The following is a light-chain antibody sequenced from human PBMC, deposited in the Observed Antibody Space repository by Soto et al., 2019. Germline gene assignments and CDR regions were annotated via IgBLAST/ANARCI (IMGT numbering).Light chain of an antibody. CDR3: SSYTSKSSLI. V-gene: IGLV2-14*01. J-gene: IGLJ2*01. Sequence: QSALTQPASVSGAPGQSITISCAGTMRDVGAYNLVSWYQQHPGRAPQLIIYEVRNRPSGISFRFSGSKSGNTASLTISGLQAEDEADYYCSSYTSKSSLIFGGGTKVTVL. CDR2: EVR. CDR1: MRDVGAYNL.